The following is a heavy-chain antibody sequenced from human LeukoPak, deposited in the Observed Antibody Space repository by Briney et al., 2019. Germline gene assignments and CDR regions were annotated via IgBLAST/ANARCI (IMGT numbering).Heavy chain of an antibody. V-gene: IGHV5-51*01. J-gene: IGHJ3*02. Sequence: GESLKISCKGSGYSFTSYWIGWVRQMPGKGLEWMGIIYPGDSDTRYSPSFQGQVPISADKSISTAYLQWSSLKASDTAMYYCARPTSHTYYYDSSGYWYAFDIWGQGTMVTVSS. D-gene: IGHD3-22*01. CDR3: ARPTSHTYYYDSSGYWYAFDI. CDR2: IYPGDSDT. CDR1: GYSFTSYW.